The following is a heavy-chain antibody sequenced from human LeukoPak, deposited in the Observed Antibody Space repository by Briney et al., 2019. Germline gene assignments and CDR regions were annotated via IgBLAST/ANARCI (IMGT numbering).Heavy chain of an antibody. CDR2: IYTSGST. Sequence: SETLSLTCTVSGGSVSSGPHYWSWIRQPAGKGLEWIGRIYTSGSTNYNPSLESRVTISVDTSKNQFSLKLSSVTAADTAVYYCARHGYSSSWYFSEDAFDIWGQGTMVTVSS. CDR1: GGSVSSGPHY. CDR3: ARHGYSSSWYFSEDAFDI. V-gene: IGHV4-61*02. D-gene: IGHD6-13*01. J-gene: IGHJ3*02.